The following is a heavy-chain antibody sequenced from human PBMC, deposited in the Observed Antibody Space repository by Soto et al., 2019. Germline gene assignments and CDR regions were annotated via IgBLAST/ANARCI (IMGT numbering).Heavy chain of an antibody. V-gene: IGHV1-18*01. D-gene: IGHD2-15*01. CDR3: ARDGRGYCSGGSCPWDAFDI. J-gene: IGHJ3*02. Sequence: ASVKVSCKASGYTFTSYGISWARQAPGQGLEWMGWISAYNGNTNYAQKLQGRVTMTTDTSTSTAYMELRSLRSDDTAVYYCARDGRGYCSGGSCPWDAFDIWGQGTMVTVSS. CDR2: ISAYNGNT. CDR1: GYTFTSYG.